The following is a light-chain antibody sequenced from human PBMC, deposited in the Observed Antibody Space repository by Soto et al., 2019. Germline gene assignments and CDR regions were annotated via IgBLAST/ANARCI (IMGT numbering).Light chain of an antibody. CDR2: GAS. CDR1: QAINSW. Sequence: DIQMTQSPSSVSASVGDRVTITCRASQAINSWLAWYQQKPGKAPKLLIYGASSLQSGVPSRFSGSESGTDFTLATSSLQPEDFAAYYCQQANSFPYTFGQGTKPEIK. CDR3: QQANSFPYT. V-gene: IGKV1D-12*01. J-gene: IGKJ2*01.